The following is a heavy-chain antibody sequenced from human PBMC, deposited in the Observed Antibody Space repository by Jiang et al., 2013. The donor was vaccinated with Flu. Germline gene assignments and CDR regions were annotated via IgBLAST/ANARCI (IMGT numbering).Heavy chain of an antibody. Sequence: LLKPSETLSLTCAVFGGSFSGSYWSWIRQPPGKGLEWIGEINHSGNSNYNPSLKSRVTISVDTSKNQFSLKLSSVTAADTAVYYCARDSVGIQLWFLSDAFDIWGQGTMVTVSS. CDR2: INHSGNS. CDR3: ARDSVGIQLWFLSDAFDI. J-gene: IGHJ3*02. D-gene: IGHD5-18*01. V-gene: IGHV4-34*01. CDR1: GGSFSGSY.